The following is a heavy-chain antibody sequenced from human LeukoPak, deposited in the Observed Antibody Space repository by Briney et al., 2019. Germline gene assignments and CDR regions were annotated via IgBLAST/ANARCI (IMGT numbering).Heavy chain of an antibody. CDR2: INPSGGST. CDR3: ARLKRRWLQRGEFLDY. D-gene: IGHD5-24*01. V-gene: IGHV1-46*01. Sequence: ASVKVSCKASGYTFTSYCMHWVRQAPGQGLEWMGIINPSGGSTSYAQKFQGRVTMTRDTSTSTVYMELSSLRSEDTAVYYCARLKRRWLQRGEFLDYWGQGTLVTVSS. J-gene: IGHJ4*02. CDR1: GYTFTSYC.